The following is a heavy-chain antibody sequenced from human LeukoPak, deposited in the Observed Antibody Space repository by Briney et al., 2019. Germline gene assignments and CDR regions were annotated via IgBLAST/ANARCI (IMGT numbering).Heavy chain of an antibody. CDR3: ARERMVVTATPSGMDV. V-gene: IGHV1-8*01. CDR1: GYTFTSYD. J-gene: IGHJ6*02. D-gene: IGHD2-21*02. Sequence: ASVKVSCKASGYTFTSYDINWVRQATGQGLEWMGWMNPNSGNTGYAQKFQGRVTMSRNTSISTAYMELSSLRSEDTAVYYCARERMVVTATPSGMDVWGQGTTVTVSS. CDR2: MNPNSGNT.